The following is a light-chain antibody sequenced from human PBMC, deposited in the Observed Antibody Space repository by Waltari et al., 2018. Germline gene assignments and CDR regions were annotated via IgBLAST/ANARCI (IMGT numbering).Light chain of an antibody. J-gene: IGKJ2*01. CDR3: QQYDYLPPT. CDR2: DVS. CDR1: QDITKY. Sequence: DIQMTQSPSSLSASVGDRVTITCQASQDITKYLNWYQQRSGKAPKLLIYDVSNLKTGVPSRFSGSGSGTDFSFTISSLQPEDLGTYYCQQYDYLPPTFGQGTRLEIK. V-gene: IGKV1-33*01.